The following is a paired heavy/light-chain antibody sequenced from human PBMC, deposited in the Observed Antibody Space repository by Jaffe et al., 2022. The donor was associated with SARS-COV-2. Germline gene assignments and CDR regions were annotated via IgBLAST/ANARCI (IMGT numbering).Heavy chain of an antibody. J-gene: IGHJ4*02. Sequence: HLQLQESGPGLVKPSETLSLTCTVSGGSIDNSPFSWAWIRQSPGKGLENIGNIFDTGSVHYNPSLETRVAISVDTSANRFSLEVTSLTAADTGFYYCATPGRDDSFGFQYWGQGIFVTVSS. CDR2: IFDTGSV. D-gene: IGHD3-9*01. CDR1: GGSIDNSPFS. V-gene: IGHV4-39*02. CDR3: ATPGRDDSFGFQY.
Light chain of an antibody. Sequence: YVLTQPPSMSVAPGDTARLTCGGERIETKTVNWYQQKPGQAPLLVICDDSDRPSGIPERFSGSNSGNTATLTISGVEGGDEADYYCHVYDGDSDRTVFGGGTKLTV. J-gene: IGLJ3*02. CDR2: DDS. V-gene: IGLV3-21*02. CDR1: RIETKT. CDR3: HVYDGDSDRTV.